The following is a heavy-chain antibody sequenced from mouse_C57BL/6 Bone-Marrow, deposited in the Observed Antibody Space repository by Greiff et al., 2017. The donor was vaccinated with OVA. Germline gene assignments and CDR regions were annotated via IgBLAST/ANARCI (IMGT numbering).Heavy chain of an antibody. Sequence: VQLKQSGPELVKPGASVKIPCKASGYTFTDYNMDWVKQSHGKSLEWIGDINPNNGGTIYNQKFKGKATLTVDKSSSTAYMELRSLTSEDTAVYYCARYDGYPAWFAYWGQGTLVTVSA. CDR2: INPNNGGT. V-gene: IGHV1-18*01. CDR3: ARYDGYPAWFAY. J-gene: IGHJ3*01. CDR1: GYTFTDYN. D-gene: IGHD2-3*01.